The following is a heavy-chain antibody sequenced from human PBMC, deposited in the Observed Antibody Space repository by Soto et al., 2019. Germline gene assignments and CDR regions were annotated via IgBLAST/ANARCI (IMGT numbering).Heavy chain of an antibody. D-gene: IGHD2-21*02. CDR3: ARNAYCGGDCFPYYFDY. CDR2: IYPGDSDT. Sequence: GESLKISCKGSGYSFTSYWIGWVRQMPGKGLEWMGIIYPGDSDTRYSPSFQGQVTISADKSISTAYLQWSSLKASDTAMYYCARNAYCGGDCFPYYFDYWGQGTLVTVSS. V-gene: IGHV5-51*01. J-gene: IGHJ4*02. CDR1: GYSFTSYW.